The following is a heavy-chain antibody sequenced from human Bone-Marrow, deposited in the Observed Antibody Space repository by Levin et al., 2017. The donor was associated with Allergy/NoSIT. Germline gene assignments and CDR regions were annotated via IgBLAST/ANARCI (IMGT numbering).Heavy chain of an antibody. Sequence: GESLKISCAASGFTFSSYAMSWVRQAPGKGLEWVSAISGSGGSTYYADSVKGRFTISRDNSKNTLYLQMNSLRAEDTAVYYCAKGITMIVVVIMTRGGDAFDIWGQGTMVTVSS. CDR1: GFTFSSYA. D-gene: IGHD3-22*01. V-gene: IGHV3-23*01. CDR3: AKGITMIVVVIMTRGGDAFDI. CDR2: ISGSGGST. J-gene: IGHJ3*02.